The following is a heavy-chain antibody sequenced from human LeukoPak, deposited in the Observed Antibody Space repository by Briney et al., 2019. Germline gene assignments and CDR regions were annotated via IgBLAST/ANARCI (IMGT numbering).Heavy chain of an antibody. D-gene: IGHD3-22*01. CDR2: INPNSGGT. CDR1: GYTFTGYF. V-gene: IGHV1-2*02. CDR3: ARGYSSGSYPYFDY. Sequence: ASVKVSCKASGYTFTGYFMHWVRQAPGQGLEWMGWINPNSGGTNYAQNVQGRVTMTTDTSTDTAYMELRSLRSDDTAVYYCARGYSSGSYPYFDYWGQGTLVTVSS. J-gene: IGHJ4*02.